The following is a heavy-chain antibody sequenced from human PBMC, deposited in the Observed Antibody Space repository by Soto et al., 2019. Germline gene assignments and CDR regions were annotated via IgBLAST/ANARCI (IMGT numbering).Heavy chain of an antibody. CDR2: IYYSGST. D-gene: IGHD5-18*01. CDR1: GGSISSGGYY. J-gene: IGHJ3*02. Sequence: SETLSLTCTVSGGSISSGGYYWSWIRQHPGKGLEWIGYIYYSGSTYYNPSLKSRVTISVDTSKNQFSLKLSSVTAADTAVYYCARVLPAYTAMVNDAFDIWGQGTMVTVSS. CDR3: ARVLPAYTAMVNDAFDI. V-gene: IGHV4-31*03.